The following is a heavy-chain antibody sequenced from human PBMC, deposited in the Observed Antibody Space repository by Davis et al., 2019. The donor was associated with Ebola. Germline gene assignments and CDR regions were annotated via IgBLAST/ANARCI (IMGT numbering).Heavy chain of an antibody. CDR2: IYPGDSDT. CDR3: ARLGARRAVAALDY. Sequence: GESLKISCKDSGNSFNTHWIGWVRQMPGKGLEWLGIIYPGDSDTRYSPSFQGQVTISADKSISTAYLQWSSLKASDTAMYYCARLGARRAVAALDYWGQGTLVTVSS. D-gene: IGHD6-19*01. V-gene: IGHV5-51*01. CDR1: GNSFNTHW. J-gene: IGHJ4*02.